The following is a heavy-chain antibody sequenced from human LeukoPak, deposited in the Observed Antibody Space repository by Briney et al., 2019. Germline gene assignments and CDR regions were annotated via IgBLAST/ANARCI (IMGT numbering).Heavy chain of an antibody. J-gene: IGHJ4*02. CDR3: ARDFPNYYDSSGYIDY. CDR1: GDTFITYA. D-gene: IGHD3-22*01. V-gene: IGHV1-69*05. CDR2: IIPIFGTA. Sequence: SVKVSCKASGDTFITYAISWVRQAPGQGLEWMGGIIPIFGTANYAQKFQGRVTITTDESTSTAYMELSSLRSEDTAVYYCARDFPNYYDSSGYIDYWGQGTLVTVSS.